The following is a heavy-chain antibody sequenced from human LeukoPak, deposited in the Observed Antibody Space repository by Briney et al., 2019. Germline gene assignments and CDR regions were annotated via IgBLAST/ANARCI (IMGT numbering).Heavy chain of an antibody. V-gene: IGHV3-48*03. J-gene: IGHJ6*02. Sequence: PGGSLRLSCAASGFTFSSYEMNWVRQAPGKGLEWVSYISSSGSTIYYADSVKGRFTISRDNAKNSLHLQMNSLRAEDTAVYYCAAFRPYDSSGYYGMDVWGQGTTVTVSS. CDR1: GFTFSSYE. CDR3: AAFRPYDSSGYYGMDV. D-gene: IGHD3-22*01. CDR2: ISSSGSTI.